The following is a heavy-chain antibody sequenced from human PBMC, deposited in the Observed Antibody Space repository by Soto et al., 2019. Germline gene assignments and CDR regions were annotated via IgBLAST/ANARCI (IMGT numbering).Heavy chain of an antibody. Sequence: VGSLRLSCASSVRTFSNYAMSCVRDSPGKGLEWVSAISGSGGSTYYADSVKDRFTISRDNSKNTLYLQMNSLRADDSAVYFCATREGGSGFYLYYFEYLGQGTLVIVS. J-gene: IGHJ4*02. CDR3: ATREGGSGFYLYYFEY. V-gene: IGHV3-23*01. CDR2: ISGSGGST. D-gene: IGHD3-22*01. CDR1: VRTFSNYA.